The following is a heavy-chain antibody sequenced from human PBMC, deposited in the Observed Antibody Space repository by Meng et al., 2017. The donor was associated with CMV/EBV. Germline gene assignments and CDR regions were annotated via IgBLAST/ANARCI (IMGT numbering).Heavy chain of an antibody. CDR1: GYTFTSYD. J-gene: IGHJ6*02. Sequence: ASVKVSCKASGYTFTSYDINWVRQATGQGLEWMGWMNPNSGHTDYAQKFQGRVTITRNTSISTAYMELSSLRSEDTAVYYCARGYDFWSGPTRTYFYYGMDVWGQGTTVTVSS. CDR3: ARGYDFWSGPTRTYFYYGMDV. D-gene: IGHD3-3*01. CDR2: MNPNSGHT. V-gene: IGHV1-8*03.